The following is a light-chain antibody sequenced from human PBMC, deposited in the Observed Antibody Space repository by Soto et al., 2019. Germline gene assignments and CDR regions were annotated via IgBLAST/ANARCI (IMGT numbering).Light chain of an antibody. CDR3: QTWATGIPWV. V-gene: IGLV4-69*01. Sequence: QLVLTQSPSASASLGASVKLTCTLTSGHNSYAIAWHQQQPEKGPRYLMKVNSDGSHTKGDGIPDRFSGSSSGAERYLTISSLQSEDEADYYCQTWATGIPWVFGGGTKLTVL. J-gene: IGLJ3*02. CDR2: VNSDGSH. CDR1: SGHNSYA.